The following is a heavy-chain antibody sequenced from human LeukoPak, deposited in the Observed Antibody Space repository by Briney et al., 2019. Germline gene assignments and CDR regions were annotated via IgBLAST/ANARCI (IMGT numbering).Heavy chain of an antibody. V-gene: IGHV3-21*01. CDR2: ISSSSSYI. D-gene: IGHD3-22*01. Sequence: GGSLRLSCAASGFTFSSYSMNWVRQAPGKGLEWVSSISSSSSYIYYADSVKGRFTISRDNAKNSLYLQMNSLRDEDTAVYYCARDRSSSGYYPFDYWGQGTLVTVSS. J-gene: IGHJ4*02. CDR1: GFTFSSYS. CDR3: ARDRSSSGYYPFDY.